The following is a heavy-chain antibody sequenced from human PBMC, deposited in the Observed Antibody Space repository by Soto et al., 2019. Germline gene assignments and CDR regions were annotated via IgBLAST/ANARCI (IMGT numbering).Heavy chain of an antibody. CDR2: INHSGST. Sequence: PSETLSLTCAVYGGSFSGYYWSWIRQPPGKGLEWIGEINHSGSTNYNPSLKSRVTISVDTSKNQFSLKLSSVTAADTAVYYCARHYDILTGEVYYGMDVWGQGTTVTVSS. D-gene: IGHD3-9*01. CDR3: ARHYDILTGEVYYGMDV. CDR1: GGSFSGYY. V-gene: IGHV4-34*01. J-gene: IGHJ6*02.